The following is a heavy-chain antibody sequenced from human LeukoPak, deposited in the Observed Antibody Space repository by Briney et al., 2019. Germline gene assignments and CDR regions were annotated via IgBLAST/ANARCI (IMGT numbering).Heavy chain of an antibody. J-gene: IGHJ4*02. CDR2: IHYTGAT. CDR3: ARGNILTGYCFDF. CDR1: GGSITGYY. Sequence: SETLSLTCAVYGGSITGYYWSWIRQTPGRGLEWVEEIHYTGATSYNPSLKSRATISTDTSKNQFSLRLSSVTAADTAVYYCARGNILTGYCFDFWGQGALVTVSS. V-gene: IGHV4-34*01. D-gene: IGHD3-9*01.